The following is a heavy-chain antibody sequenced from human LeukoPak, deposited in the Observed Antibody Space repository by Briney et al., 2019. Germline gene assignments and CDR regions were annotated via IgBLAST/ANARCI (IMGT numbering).Heavy chain of an antibody. CDR1: GFTFSTYA. CDR2: ISGSFTNT. V-gene: IGHV3-23*01. Sequence: GGSLGLSCAASGFTFSTYAMSWVRQAPGKGLEWVSSISGSFTNTYYADSVKGRFTISRDNSEDTLYLQMNSLRAEDTAVYYCAKGGTVIARLIASDWGQGTLVTVSS. D-gene: IGHD6-6*01. J-gene: IGHJ4*02. CDR3: AKGGTVIARLIASD.